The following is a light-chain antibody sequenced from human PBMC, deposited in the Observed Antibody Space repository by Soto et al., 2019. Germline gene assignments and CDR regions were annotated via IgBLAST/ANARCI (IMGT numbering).Light chain of an antibody. V-gene: IGLV2-11*01. CDR2: DVT. Sequence: QSALTQPAAVSGSPGQSITISCVGTSTDIGSYNYVSWYQVHPGKAPKLIIYDVTKRPSGVPDRFSGSKSGNTASLTISGLQAEDESEYYCCSYAGFYTLVFGGGTKVTVL. CDR3: CSYAGFYTLV. J-gene: IGLJ3*02. CDR1: STDIGSYNY.